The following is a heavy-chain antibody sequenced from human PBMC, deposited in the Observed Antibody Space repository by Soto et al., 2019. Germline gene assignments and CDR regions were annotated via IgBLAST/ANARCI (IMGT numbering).Heavy chain of an antibody. D-gene: IGHD2-15*01. CDR1: GRSISSVNYY. V-gene: IGHV4-30-4*01. J-gene: IGHJ4*02. CDR2: IYYSGST. Sequence: SETLSLTCTVSGRSISSVNYYWSWIRQPPGKGLEWIGYIYYSGSTYYYPSLRSRVTISVDTSKNQFSLKLSSVTAADTAVYYCARYGSGECNRGSCYSPFDYWGQGTLVTVSS. CDR3: ARYGSGECNRGSCYSPFDY.